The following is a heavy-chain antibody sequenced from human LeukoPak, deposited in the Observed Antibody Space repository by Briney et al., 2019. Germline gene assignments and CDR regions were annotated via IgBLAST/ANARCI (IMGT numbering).Heavy chain of an antibody. V-gene: IGHV4-59*01. CDR3: ARDRYSGYDGFGAFDI. CDR1: GGSISSYY. J-gene: IGHJ3*02. D-gene: IGHD5-12*01. CDR2: IYYRGST. Sequence: SQTLSLTCTVSGGSISSYYWSWIRQPPGKGLEWIGFIYYRGSTNYNPSLESRVTISVDTSKNRFSLKLSSVTAADTAVYYCARDRYSGYDGFGAFDIWGQGTMVTVSS.